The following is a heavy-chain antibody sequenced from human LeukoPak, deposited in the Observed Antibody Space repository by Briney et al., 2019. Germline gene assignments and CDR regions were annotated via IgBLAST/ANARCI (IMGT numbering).Heavy chain of an antibody. J-gene: IGHJ3*02. V-gene: IGHV1-18*01. Sequence: GASVKVSCKASGYTFTSYGISWVRQAPGQGLEWMGWISAYNGNTNYAQKLQGRVTMTTDTSTSTAYMELRSLRSDDTAVYYCARQAGYYDILTGYYPNDAFDIWGQGTMVTVSS. D-gene: IGHD3-9*01. CDR3: ARQAGYYDILTGYYPNDAFDI. CDR1: GYTFTSYG. CDR2: ISAYNGNT.